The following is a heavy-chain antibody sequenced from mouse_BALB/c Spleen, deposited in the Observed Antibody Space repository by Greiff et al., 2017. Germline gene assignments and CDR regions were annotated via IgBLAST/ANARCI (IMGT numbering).Heavy chain of an antibody. CDR3: ARGTRIVFAY. CDR2: INPSNGRT. CDR1: GYTFTSYW. V-gene: IGHV1S81*02. Sequence: QVQLKQPGADLVKPGASVKLSCKASGYTFTSYWMHWVKQRPGQGLEWIGEINPSNGRTNYNEKFKSKATVTVDKSSSTAYMQLSSLTSGDSAVYYCARGTRIVFAYWGQGTLVTVSA. J-gene: IGHJ3*01. D-gene: IGHD2-13*01.